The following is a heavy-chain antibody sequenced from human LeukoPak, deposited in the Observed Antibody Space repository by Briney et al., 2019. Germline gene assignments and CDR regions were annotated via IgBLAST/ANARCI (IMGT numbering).Heavy chain of an antibody. CDR2: ISGSGGST. CDR3: AKTFPTAMVTQIDY. J-gene: IGHJ4*02. D-gene: IGHD5-18*01. CDR1: GFTFSSYA. V-gene: IGHV3-23*01. Sequence: QSGGSLRLSCAASGFTFSSYAMSWVRQAPGKGLEWVSGISGSGGSTYYADSVKGRFTISRDNSKNTLYLQMNSLRAEDTAVYYCAKTFPTAMVTQIDYWGQGTLVTVSS.